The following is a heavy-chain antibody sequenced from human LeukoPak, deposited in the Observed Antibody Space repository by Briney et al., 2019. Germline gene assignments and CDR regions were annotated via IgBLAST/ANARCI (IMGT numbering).Heavy chain of an antibody. V-gene: IGHV1-18*01. Sequence: ASVKVSCKASAYNFISYGISWVRLVPGQGLEWMGWISAYNGDTNYAQRFQGRVTITTDTSTDTAYMELRSLKSDDTAVYYCARNAYKTSSENYFDFWGRGTLVTVSS. CDR3: ARNAYKTSSENYFDF. D-gene: IGHD2-21*01. CDR1: AYNFISYG. J-gene: IGHJ4*02. CDR2: ISAYNGDT.